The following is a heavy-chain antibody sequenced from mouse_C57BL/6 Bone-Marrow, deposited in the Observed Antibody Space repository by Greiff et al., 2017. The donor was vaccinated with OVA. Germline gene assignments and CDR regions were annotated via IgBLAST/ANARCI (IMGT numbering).Heavy chain of an antibody. CDR2: IYPGGGYT. D-gene: IGHD1-1*01. CDR1: GYTFTNYW. Sequence: VQLQQSGAELVRPGTSVKMSCKASGYTFTNYWIGWAKQRPGHGLEWIGDIYPGGGYTNYNEKFKGKATLTADKSSSTAYMQCSSLTSEDSTIYYCARRDYGRDYAMDYWGQGTSVTVSS. J-gene: IGHJ4*01. V-gene: IGHV1-63*01. CDR3: ARRDYGRDYAMDY.